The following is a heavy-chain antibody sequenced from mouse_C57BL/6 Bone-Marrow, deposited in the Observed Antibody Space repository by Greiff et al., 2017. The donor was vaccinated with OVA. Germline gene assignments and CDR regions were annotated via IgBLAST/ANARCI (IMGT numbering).Heavy chain of an antibody. CDR2: ISNGGGST. CDR3: ARHSKRGLAMDY. D-gene: IGHD4-1*01. J-gene: IGHJ4*01. CDR1: GFTFSDYY. Sequence: EVQRVESGGGLVQPGGSLKLSCAASGFTFSDYYMYWVRQTPEKRLEWVAYISNGGGSTYYPDTVKGRFTISRDNAKNTLYLQMSRLKSEDTAVYYCARHSKRGLAMDYWGQGTSVTVSS. V-gene: IGHV5-12*01.